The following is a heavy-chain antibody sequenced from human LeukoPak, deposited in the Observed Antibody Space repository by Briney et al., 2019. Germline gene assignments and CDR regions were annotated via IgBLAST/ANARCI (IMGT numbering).Heavy chain of an antibody. CDR3: ASHFIAAADQLFDY. CDR2: IYYSGST. D-gene: IGHD6-13*01. V-gene: IGHV4-39*01. Sequence: SETLSLTCTVSGVSISSSSYYWGWIRQPPGKGLEWIGSIYYSGSTYYNPSLKSRVTVSVDTSKSQFSLKLSSVTAADTAVYYCASHFIAAADQLFDYWGQGTLVTVSS. J-gene: IGHJ4*02. CDR1: GVSISSSSYY.